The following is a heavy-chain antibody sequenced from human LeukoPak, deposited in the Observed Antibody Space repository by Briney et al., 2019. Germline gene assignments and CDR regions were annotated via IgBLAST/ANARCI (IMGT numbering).Heavy chain of an antibody. J-gene: IGHJ4*02. Sequence: SETLSLTCIISGGSISSRRYYWGWIRQPPGKGLEWIGYIYYSGSTNYNPSLKSRVTISVDTSKKQFSLKLSSVTAADTAVYYCAREACSGGSCYSGYFDYWGQGTLVTVSS. CDR1: GGSISSRRYY. CDR2: IYYSGST. V-gene: IGHV4-61*01. CDR3: AREACSGGSCYSGYFDY. D-gene: IGHD2-15*01.